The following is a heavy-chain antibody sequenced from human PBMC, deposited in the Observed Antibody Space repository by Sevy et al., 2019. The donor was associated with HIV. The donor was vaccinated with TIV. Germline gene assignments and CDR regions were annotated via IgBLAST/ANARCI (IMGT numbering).Heavy chain of an antibody. V-gene: IGHV4-39*01. J-gene: IGHJ4*02. CDR2: IYYSGST. CDR3: ARGNTAMAFDY. D-gene: IGHD5-18*01. Sequence: SETLSLTCTVSGGSISSSSYYWGWIRQPPGKGLEWIGSIYYSGSTYYNPSLKSRVTISVDTSKNQFSLKLSSVTAADTAVYYCARGNTAMAFDYWGQGTLVTVSS. CDR1: GGSISSSSYY.